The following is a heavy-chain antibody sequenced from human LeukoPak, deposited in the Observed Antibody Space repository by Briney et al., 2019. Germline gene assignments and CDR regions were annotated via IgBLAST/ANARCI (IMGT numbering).Heavy chain of an antibody. CDR1: GFTFSGSA. CDR3: AREKASGWSPQDQ. D-gene: IGHD6-19*01. J-gene: IGHJ4*02. Sequence: GGSLKLSCAASGFTFSGSAMHWVRQASGKGLEWVGRIRSKANSYATAYAASVKGRFTISRDDSKNTAYLQVNSLRAEDTAVYYCAREKASGWSPQDQWGQGTLVTVSS. V-gene: IGHV3-73*01. CDR2: IRSKANSYAT.